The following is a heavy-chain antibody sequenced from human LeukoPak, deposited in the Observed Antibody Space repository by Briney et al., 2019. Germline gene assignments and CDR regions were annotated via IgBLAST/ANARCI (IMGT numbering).Heavy chain of an antibody. CDR3: AREGRMSMGIEY. J-gene: IGHJ4*02. V-gene: IGHV4-34*01. CDR2: INHGGST. D-gene: IGHD4/OR15-4a*01. CDR1: GGSLSGYY. Sequence: SETLSLTCAVYGGSLSGYYWSWIRQSPGKGLEWIGEINHGGSTNYNPSLKSRVTMSVDTSKNHFSLKLSSVTAADTAVYFCAREGRMSMGIEYWGQGTLVTVST.